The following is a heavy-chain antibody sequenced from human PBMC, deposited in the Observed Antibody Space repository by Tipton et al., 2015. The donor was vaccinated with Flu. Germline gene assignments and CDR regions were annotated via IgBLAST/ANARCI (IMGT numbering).Heavy chain of an antibody. CDR1: GGSISSYY. Sequence: TLSLTCTVSGGSISSYYWSWIRQPPGKGLEWIGYIYYSGSTNYNPSLKSRVTISVDTSKNQFSLKLSSVTAADTAVYYCARQDPSPLRGFRFVYWGQGTLVTVSS. V-gene: IGHV4-59*08. CDR2: IYYSGST. J-gene: IGHJ4*02. D-gene: IGHD3-10*01. CDR3: ARQDPSPLRGFRFVY.